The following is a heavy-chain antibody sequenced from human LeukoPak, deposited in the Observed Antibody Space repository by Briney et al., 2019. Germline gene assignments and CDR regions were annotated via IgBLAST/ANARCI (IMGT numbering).Heavy chain of an antibody. CDR3: ARHILDSSGSMTDLPFDY. J-gene: IGHJ4*02. CDR2: INHSGST. CDR1: GGSFSGHY. D-gene: IGHD5-12*01. V-gene: IGHV4-34*01. Sequence: PSETLSLTCAVYGGSFSGHYWSWIRQPPGKGLEWIGEINHSGSTNYNPSLKSRVTISVDTSKNQFSLKLSSVTAADTSLYYCARHILDSSGSMTDLPFDYWGQGTLVTVSS.